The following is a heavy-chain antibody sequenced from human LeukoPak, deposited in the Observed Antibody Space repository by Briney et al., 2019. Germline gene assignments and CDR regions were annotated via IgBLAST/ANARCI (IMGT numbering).Heavy chain of an antibody. CDR3: ARPYYDILTGWRAFDI. Sequence: GESLKISCKGPGYSFTSYWIGWVRQMPGKGLEWMGISYPGDSDTRYIPSFQGQVTISADKSINTAYLQWSSLKASDTAMYYCARPYYDILTGWRAFDIWGQGTMVTVSS. CDR2: SYPGDSDT. D-gene: IGHD3-9*01. V-gene: IGHV5-51*01. CDR1: GYSFTSYW. J-gene: IGHJ3*02.